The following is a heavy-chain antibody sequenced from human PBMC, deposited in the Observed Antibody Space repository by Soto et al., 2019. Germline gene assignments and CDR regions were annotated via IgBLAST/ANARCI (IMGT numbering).Heavy chain of an antibody. Sequence: VQLVESGEGVVQPGWSLRLPCAASGFTFSSYGMHWVRQAPGKGLEWVAVISYDGSNKYYADSVKGRFTISRDNSKNTLYLEMNSLRAEDTAVYYFAKDPGNWNYADYWGQGTLVTVSS. V-gene: IGHV3-30*18. J-gene: IGHJ4*02. CDR1: GFTFSSYG. CDR3: AKDPGNWNYADY. CDR2: ISYDGSNK. D-gene: IGHD1-1*01.